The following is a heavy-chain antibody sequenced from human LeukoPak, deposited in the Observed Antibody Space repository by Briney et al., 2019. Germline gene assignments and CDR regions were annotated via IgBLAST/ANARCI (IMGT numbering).Heavy chain of an antibody. V-gene: IGHV4-39*07. D-gene: IGHD3-22*01. J-gene: IGHJ4*02. CDR3: ARDLYYYDSSGYYVFDYFDY. Sequence: SETLSLTCTVSGGSISSSSYYWGWIRQPPGKGLEWIGSIYYSGSTYYNPSLKSRVTISVDTSKNQFSLKLSSVTAADTAVYYCARDLYYYDSSGYYVFDYFDYWGQGTLVTVSS. CDR1: GGSISSSSYY. CDR2: IYYSGST.